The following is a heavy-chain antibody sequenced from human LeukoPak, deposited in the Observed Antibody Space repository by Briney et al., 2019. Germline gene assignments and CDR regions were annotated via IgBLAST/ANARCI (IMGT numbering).Heavy chain of an antibody. V-gene: IGHV3-48*03. J-gene: IGHJ1*01. CDR2: ISSSGSTI. CDR1: GFTFSSYE. CDR3: ARYNVYYGSGSYPEYFQH. D-gene: IGHD3-10*01. Sequence: GGSLRLSCAASGFTFSSYEMNWVRQAPGKGLEWVSYISSSGSTIYYADSVKGRFTISRDNAKNSLCLQMNSLRAEDTAVYYCARYNVYYGSGSYPEYFQHWGQGTLVTVSS.